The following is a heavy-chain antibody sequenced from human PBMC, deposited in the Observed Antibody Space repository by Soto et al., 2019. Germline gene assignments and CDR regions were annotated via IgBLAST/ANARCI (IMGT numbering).Heavy chain of an antibody. V-gene: IGHV3-33*01. CDR1: GFTFSSYG. D-gene: IGHD6-13*01. Sequence: GGSLRLSCAASGFTFSSYGMHWVRQAPGKGLEWVAVIWYDGSNKYYADSVKGRFTISRDNSKNTLYLQMNSLRAEDTAVYYCARDREQPDPPGGVYGMDVWGQGTTVTVSS. J-gene: IGHJ6*02. CDR3: ARDREQPDPPGGVYGMDV. CDR2: IWYDGSNK.